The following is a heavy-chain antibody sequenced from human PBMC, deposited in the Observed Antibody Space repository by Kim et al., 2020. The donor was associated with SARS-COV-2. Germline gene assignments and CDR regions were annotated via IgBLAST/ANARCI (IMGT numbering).Heavy chain of an antibody. J-gene: IGHJ4*02. V-gene: IGHV4-39*01. CDR2: VHYSGNT. D-gene: IGHD2-21*02. CDR1: ADSFSSSSYF. CDR3: ARGRGGNSGRYDH. Sequence: SETLSLTCTASADSFSSSSYFWVWLRQPPGKGLEWIGNLWIGGVHYSGNTYYNPSLRSRVNISVDTSKNQFSLELKSVTARDTAVYFCARGRGGNSGRYDHWGQGTLVPVSS.